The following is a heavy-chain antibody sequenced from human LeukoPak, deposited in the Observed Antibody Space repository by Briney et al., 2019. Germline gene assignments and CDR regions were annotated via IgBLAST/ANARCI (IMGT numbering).Heavy chain of an antibody. J-gene: IGHJ6*03. V-gene: IGHV3-53*01. Sequence: GGSLRLSCVASGFTDSSNYVSWVRQAPGKGLEWVSVIYSGGSTYYADSVKGRFTISRDNSKNTLYLQMNSLRAEDTAVYYCASGSGSYRTPYYYMDVWGTGTTVTVSS. CDR3: ASGSGSYRTPYYYMDV. CDR2: IYSGGST. D-gene: IGHD3-10*01. CDR1: GFTDSSNY.